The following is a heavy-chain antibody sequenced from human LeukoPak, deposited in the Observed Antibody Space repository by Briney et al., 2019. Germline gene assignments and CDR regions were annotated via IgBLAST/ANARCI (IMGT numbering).Heavy chain of an antibody. V-gene: IGHV3-21*01. J-gene: IGHJ3*02. CDR3: ARDRGRRGVAAAEGAFDI. CDR1: GFTFSSYS. CDR2: ISSSSSYI. D-gene: IGHD6-13*01. Sequence: PGGSLRLSCAASGFTFSSYSMNWVRQAPGKGLEWVSSISSSSSYIYYADSVKGRFTISRDNAKNSLYLQMNSLRAEDTAVYYCARDRGRRGVAAAEGAFDIWGQGTMVTVSS.